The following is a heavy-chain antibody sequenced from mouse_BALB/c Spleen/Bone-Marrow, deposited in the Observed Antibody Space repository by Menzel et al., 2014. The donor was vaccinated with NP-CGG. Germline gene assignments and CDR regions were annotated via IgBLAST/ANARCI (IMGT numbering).Heavy chain of an antibody. CDR2: IYPGSGST. D-gene: IGHD3-1*01. J-gene: IGHJ4*01. CDR3: TRGQLGLPSMDY. CDR1: GYTFTSYR. V-gene: IGHV1S22*01. Sequence: GSELVRPGASVKLSCKASGYTFTSYRMHWVRQRPGQGLEWIGNIYPGSGSTNYDEKFKSKATLTVDTSSSTAYMQLRSLTSEDSAVYYCTRGQLGLPSMDYWGQGTSVTVSS.